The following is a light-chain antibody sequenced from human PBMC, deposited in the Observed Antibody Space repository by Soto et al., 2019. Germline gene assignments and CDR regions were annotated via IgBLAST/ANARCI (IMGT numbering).Light chain of an antibody. Sequence: DIQMTQSPSSLSASVGDRVTMTCRASQSITTHVNWYQQKPGKAPKLLTYAASILQSGVPSRFSGSGSGTDFTLTISSLQPEDFATYFSQQSYSTPTPPTYGQGTKVKIK. CDR1: QSITTH. V-gene: IGKV1-39*01. J-gene: IGKJ2*01. CDR2: AAS. CDR3: QQSYSTPTPPT.